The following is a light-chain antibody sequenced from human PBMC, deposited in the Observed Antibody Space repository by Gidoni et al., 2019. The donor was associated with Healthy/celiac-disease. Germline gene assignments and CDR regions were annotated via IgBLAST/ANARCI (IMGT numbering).Light chain of an antibody. CDR2: AAS. J-gene: IGKJ2*01. V-gene: IGKV1-39*01. Sequence: DIQMTQPPSSLSASVGDRVTITCRASQSISSYLNWYQQKPGKAPKLLIYAASSLQSGVPSRFSGSGSGTDFTLTISSLQPEDFATYYCQQTYSTPYTFXQXTKLDIK. CDR1: QSISSY. CDR3: QQTYSTPYT.